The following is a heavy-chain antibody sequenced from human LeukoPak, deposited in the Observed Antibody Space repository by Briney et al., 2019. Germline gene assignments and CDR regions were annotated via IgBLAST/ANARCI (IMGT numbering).Heavy chain of an antibody. J-gene: IGHJ4*02. Sequence: PGGSLRLSCSHSRFTFSSYAMSWARQAPGKELEWVSAISGSGGSTYYADSVKGRFTISRDNSKNTLYLQMNSLRAEDTAVYYCAKDTWELRLDYWGQGTLVTVSS. D-gene: IGHD1-26*01. CDR1: RFTFSSYA. CDR2: ISGSGGST. CDR3: AKDTWELRLDY. V-gene: IGHV3-23*01.